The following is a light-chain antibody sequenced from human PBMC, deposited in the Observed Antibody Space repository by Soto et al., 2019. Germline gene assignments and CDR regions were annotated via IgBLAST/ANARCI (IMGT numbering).Light chain of an antibody. J-gene: IGLJ1*01. CDR3: AAWDDSLSGYV. Sequence: QAVVTQPPSASGTPGQRVTISCSGSSSNIGSNYVYWYQQLPGTAPKLLIYRNNQRPSGVPDRFSCSKSGTSASLAISGLRSEDEAYYYCAAWDDSLSGYVFGTGTKVTVL. V-gene: IGLV1-47*01. CDR2: RNN. CDR1: SSNIGSNY.